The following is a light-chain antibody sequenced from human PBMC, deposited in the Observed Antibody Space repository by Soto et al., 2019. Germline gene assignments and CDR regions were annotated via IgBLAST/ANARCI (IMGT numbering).Light chain of an antibody. CDR1: SSHIGGNS. CDR3: GSWASSLSAYV. CDR2: DDD. Sequence: QSVRTQPPTLSASPGGRVTISCSGSSSHIGGNSVSWYQQLPGTAPKLLIYDDDKRPSGIPDRLSGSKSGTSATLGITGFQTGDEDDYYCGSWASSLSAYVFGTGTKVTVL. J-gene: IGLJ1*01. V-gene: IGLV1-51*01.